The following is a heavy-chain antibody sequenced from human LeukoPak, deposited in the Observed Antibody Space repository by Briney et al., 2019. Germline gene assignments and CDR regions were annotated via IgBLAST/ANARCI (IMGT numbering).Heavy chain of an antibody. CDR3: ARRRYFDL. J-gene: IGHJ2*01. CDR1: GGSFSGYY. Sequence: SETLSLTCAVYGGSFSGYYWSWIRQPPGKGLEWIGEINHSGSTNYNPSLKSRVTISVDTSKNQFSLRLSSVTAADTAVYYCARRRYFDLWGRGTLVTVSS. V-gene: IGHV4-34*01. CDR2: INHSGST.